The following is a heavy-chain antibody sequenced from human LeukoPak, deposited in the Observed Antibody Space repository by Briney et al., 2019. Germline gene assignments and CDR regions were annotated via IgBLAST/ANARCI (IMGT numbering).Heavy chain of an antibody. CDR3: ARDLTVTTFYGMDV. CDR1: GFTVSSNY. V-gene: IGHV3-53*01. D-gene: IGHD4-17*01. CDR2: IYSGGST. Sequence: GGSLRLSCAASGFTVSSNYMSWVRQAPGKGLEWVSVIYSGGSTYYADSVKGRFTISRDNAKNSLYLQMNSLRAEDTAVYYCARDLTVTTFYGMDVWGQGTTVTVSS. J-gene: IGHJ6*02.